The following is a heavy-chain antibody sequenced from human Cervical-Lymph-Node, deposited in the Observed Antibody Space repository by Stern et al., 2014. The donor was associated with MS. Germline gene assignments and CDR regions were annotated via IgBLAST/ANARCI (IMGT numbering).Heavy chain of an antibody. CDR3: AREGGNTAEYFQH. Sequence: VQLVESGGGVVQPGRSLRLSCAASGLTFSSYGMHWVRQAPGKGLEWVAVIWYDGSNKYYADSVKGRFTISRDNSKNTLFLQMNSLRGEDTALYYCAREGGNTAEYFQHWGQGTLVTVSS. CDR2: IWYDGSNK. J-gene: IGHJ1*01. D-gene: IGHD4-23*01. V-gene: IGHV3-33*01. CDR1: GLTFSSYG.